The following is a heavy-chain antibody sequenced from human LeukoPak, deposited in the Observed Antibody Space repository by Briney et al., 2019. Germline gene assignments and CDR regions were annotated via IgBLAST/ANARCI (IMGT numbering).Heavy chain of an antibody. CDR2: INHSGST. D-gene: IGHD6-6*01. V-gene: IGHV4-34*01. CDR3: ARGLGYSSSSGYYFDY. Sequence: PSETLSLTCAVYGGSFSGYYWSWIRQPPGKGLEWIGEINHSGSTNYNPSLKSRVTISVDTSKNQFSLKLSSVTAADTAVYYCARGLGYSSSSGYYFDYWGQGTLVTVSS. J-gene: IGHJ4*02. CDR1: GGSFSGYY.